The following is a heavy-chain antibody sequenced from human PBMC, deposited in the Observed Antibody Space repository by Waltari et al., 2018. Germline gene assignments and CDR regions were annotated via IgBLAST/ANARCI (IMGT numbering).Heavy chain of an antibody. Sequence: QVTLKESGPVLVKPTQTLTLTCTFSGFSLSTSGMCVSWIRQPPGKALEWLARIDWDDDKFYSTSLKTRLTISKDTSKNQVVLTMTNMDPVDTATYYCARICCSGSYYDGFDYWGQGTLVTVSS. D-gene: IGHD1-26*01. CDR3: ARICCSGSYYDGFDY. J-gene: IGHJ4*02. V-gene: IGHV2-70*16. CDR1: GFSLSTSGMC. CDR2: IDWDDDK.